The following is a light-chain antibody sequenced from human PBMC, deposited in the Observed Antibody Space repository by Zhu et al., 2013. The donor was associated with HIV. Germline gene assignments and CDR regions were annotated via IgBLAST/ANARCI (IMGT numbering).Light chain of an antibody. CDR1: SSNIGSNT. Sequence: QSVLTQPPSASGTPGQRVTISCSGSSSNIGSNTVNWYQRLPGTAPKLLIYRNDQRPSGVPDRFSGSKSGTSASLAISGLQSEDEADYYCAAWDDSLNGFYVFGTGTKATVL. CDR3: AAWDDSLNGFYV. J-gene: IGLJ1*01. V-gene: IGLV1-44*01. CDR2: RND.